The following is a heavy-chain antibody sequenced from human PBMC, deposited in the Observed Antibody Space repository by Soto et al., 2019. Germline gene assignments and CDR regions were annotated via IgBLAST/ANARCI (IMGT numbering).Heavy chain of an antibody. D-gene: IGHD3-9*01. J-gene: IGHJ4*02. CDR1: GFTFSSYA. CDR2: ISGSGGST. V-gene: IGHV3-23*01. Sequence: GGSLRLSCAASGFTFSSYAMSWVRHAPGKGLEWVSAISGSGGSTYYADSVKGRLTISRDNSKNTLYLQMNSLRAEDAAVYYCAKEYYDILTGYYPAFGYWGQGTLVTVSS. CDR3: AKEYYDILTGYYPAFGY.